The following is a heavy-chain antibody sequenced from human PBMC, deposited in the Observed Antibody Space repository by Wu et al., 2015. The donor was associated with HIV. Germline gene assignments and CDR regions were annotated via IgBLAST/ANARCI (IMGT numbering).Heavy chain of an antibody. Sequence: QVQLVQSGAEVKKPGASVKVSCKASRSTFTGYHLHWVRQAPGQGLGWMGWINPNSGGTKYAQKFQGRVTMTRDTSISTAYLELSRLKSDDTAMYYCAHSENDWLLVDYWGQGTLVTVSS. CDR1: RSTFTGYH. CDR2: INPNSGGT. V-gene: IGHV1-2*02. D-gene: IGHD3-9*01. J-gene: IGHJ4*02. CDR3: AHSENDWLLVDY.